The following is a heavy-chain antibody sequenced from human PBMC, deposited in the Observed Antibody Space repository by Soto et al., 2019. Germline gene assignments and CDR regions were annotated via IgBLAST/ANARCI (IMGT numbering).Heavy chain of an antibody. CDR3: SRLTVRRGFAY. CDR1: GGSISSTSYY. CDR2: IYYSGST. V-gene: IGHV4-39*01. J-gene: IGHJ4*02. Sequence: QLQLQESGPGLAKPSETLSLICTVSGGSISSTSYYWGWIRQPPGKGLEWIGNIYYSGSTSYNSSLKSRVTISVDASKNQFSLKLSSVTAADTALYYCSRLTVRRGFAYWGQGTLVSVSS. D-gene: IGHD4-17*01.